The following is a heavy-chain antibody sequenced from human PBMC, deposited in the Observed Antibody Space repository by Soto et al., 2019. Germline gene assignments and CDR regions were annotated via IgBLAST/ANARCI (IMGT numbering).Heavy chain of an antibody. CDR2: IYYSGST. V-gene: IGHV4-31*03. D-gene: IGHD3-10*01. Sequence: PSETLSLTCTVSGGSISSGGYYWSWIRQHPGKGLEWIGYIYYSGSTYYNPSLKSRVTISVDTSKNQFSLKLSSVTAADTAVYYCARDRHRGDWFDPWGQGXLVTVSS. CDR1: GGSISSGGYY. J-gene: IGHJ5*02. CDR3: ARDRHRGDWFDP.